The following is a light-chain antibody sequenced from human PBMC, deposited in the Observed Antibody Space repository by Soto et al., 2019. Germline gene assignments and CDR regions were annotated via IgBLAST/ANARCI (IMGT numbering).Light chain of an antibody. Sequence: QTVVTQEPSLTVSPGGTVTLTCGSSTGTVTSGHYPYWIQRNPGQAPRTLIYDTHNRHSWTPARFSGSLLGGKAALTLSGAQPEDEAEYYCSLYYSGARVFGGGTKLTVL. CDR3: SLYYSGARV. J-gene: IGLJ3*02. CDR1: TGTVTSGHY. CDR2: DTH. V-gene: IGLV7-46*01.